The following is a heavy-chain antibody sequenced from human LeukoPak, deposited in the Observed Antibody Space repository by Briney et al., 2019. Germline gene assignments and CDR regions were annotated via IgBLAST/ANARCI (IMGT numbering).Heavy chain of an antibody. D-gene: IGHD6-13*01. CDR1: GSTFSSYS. V-gene: IGHV3-21*01. Sequence: GGSLRLSCAASGSTFSSYSMNWVRQAPGKGLEWVSSISSSSSYIYYADSVKGRFTISRDNAKNSLYLQMNSLRAEDTAVYYCARADGSSWFNFWGQGTLVTVSS. J-gene: IGHJ4*02. CDR2: ISSSSSYI. CDR3: ARADGSSWFNF.